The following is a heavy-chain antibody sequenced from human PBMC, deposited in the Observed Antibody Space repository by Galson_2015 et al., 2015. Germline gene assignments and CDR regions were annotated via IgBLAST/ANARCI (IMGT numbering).Heavy chain of an antibody. CDR2: ISAYNGNT. CDR1: GYTFTSYG. Sequence: SCKASGYTFTSYGISWVRQAPGQGLEWMGWISAYNGNTNYAQKLQGRVTMTTDTSTSTAYMELRSLRSDDTAVYYCARVLNPWLDHYMDVWGKGTTVTVSS. V-gene: IGHV1-18*01. CDR3: ARVLNPWLDHYMDV. J-gene: IGHJ6*03. D-gene: IGHD3-22*01.